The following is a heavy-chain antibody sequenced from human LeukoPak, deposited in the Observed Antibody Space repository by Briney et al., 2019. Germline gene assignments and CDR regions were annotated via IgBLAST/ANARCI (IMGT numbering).Heavy chain of an antibody. Sequence: SETLSLTCTVSGDSISTSNSYWGWIRQPPGKGLEWIGSIYHSGSTYYNPSLKSRVTISVDTSKNQFSLKLSSVTAADTAVYYCARDLRYSSSWYSFDYWGQGTLVTVSS. CDR1: GDSISTSNSY. D-gene: IGHD6-13*01. V-gene: IGHV4-39*07. CDR2: IYHSGST. J-gene: IGHJ4*02. CDR3: ARDLRYSSSWYSFDY.